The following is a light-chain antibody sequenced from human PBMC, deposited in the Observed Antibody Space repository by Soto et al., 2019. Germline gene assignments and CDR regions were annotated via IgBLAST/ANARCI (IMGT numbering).Light chain of an antibody. V-gene: IGKV3-11*01. CDR2: GAS. Sequence: EIGGSHTLGTVSWWASERATLVFRARQSVRSYLAWYHQKPGQAPRLLIYGASNRATAIPDRFSGSGFGTDFPLTTTGSAPEDFAVYYRQHSPHSPQPFGRGTKVDI. CDR3: QHSPHSPQP. CDR1: QSVRSY. J-gene: IGKJ1*01.